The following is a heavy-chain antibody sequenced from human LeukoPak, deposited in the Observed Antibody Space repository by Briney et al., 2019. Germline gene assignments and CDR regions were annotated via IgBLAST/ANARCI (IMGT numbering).Heavy chain of an antibody. V-gene: IGHV4-34*01. J-gene: IGHJ4*02. Sequence: SETLFLTCAVYGGSFSGYYWSWIRQPPGKGLEWIGEINHSGSTNYNPSLKSRVTISVDTSKNQFSLKLSSVTAADTAVYYCARVGVSRYFDWLLGQGGLDYWGQGTLVTVSS. CDR1: GGSFSGYY. CDR3: ARVGVSRYFDWLLGQGGLDY. CDR2: INHSGST. D-gene: IGHD3-9*01.